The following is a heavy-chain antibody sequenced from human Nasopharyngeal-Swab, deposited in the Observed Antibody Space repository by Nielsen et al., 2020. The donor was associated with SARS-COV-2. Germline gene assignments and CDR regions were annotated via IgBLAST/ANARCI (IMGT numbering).Heavy chain of an antibody. Sequence: ASVKVSCKASGYTFTSYYMHWVRQATGQGLEWMGWMNPNSGNTGYAQKFQGRVTMTRNTSISTAYMELSSLRSEDTAVYYCARSVVVPAANLDYWGQGTLVTVSS. CDR1: GYTFTSYY. CDR2: MNPNSGNT. D-gene: IGHD2-2*01. V-gene: IGHV1-8*02. J-gene: IGHJ4*02. CDR3: ARSVVVPAANLDY.